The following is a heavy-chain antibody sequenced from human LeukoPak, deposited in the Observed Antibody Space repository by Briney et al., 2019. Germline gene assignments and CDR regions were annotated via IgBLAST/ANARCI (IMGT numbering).Heavy chain of an antibody. D-gene: IGHD2-15*01. CDR1: GGSFSGYY. CDR2: INHSGST. Sequence: PSETLSLTCAVYGGSFSGYYWSWIRQPPGKGLEWIGEINHSGSTNYNPSLKSRVTISVATSKNQFSLKLSSVTAADTAVYYCARGRQEDIVVVVAAKVFDWFDPWGQGTLVTVSS. J-gene: IGHJ5*02. V-gene: IGHV4-34*01. CDR3: ARGRQEDIVVVVAAKVFDWFDP.